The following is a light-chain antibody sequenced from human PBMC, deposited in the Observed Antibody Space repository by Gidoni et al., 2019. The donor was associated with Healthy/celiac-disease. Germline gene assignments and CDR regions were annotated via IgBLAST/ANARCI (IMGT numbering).Light chain of an antibody. J-gene: IGKJ3*01. CDR2: GAS. Sequence: ELVLTQSPGTLSLSPWERATLSCRASQSVSISYLAWYQQKPGQAPRLLIYGASSRATGIPDRFSGSGSGTDFTLTISRLEPEDVAVYYYQQYGSSTPVTFGPGTKVDIK. V-gene: IGKV3-20*01. CDR1: QSVSISY. CDR3: QQYGSSTPVT.